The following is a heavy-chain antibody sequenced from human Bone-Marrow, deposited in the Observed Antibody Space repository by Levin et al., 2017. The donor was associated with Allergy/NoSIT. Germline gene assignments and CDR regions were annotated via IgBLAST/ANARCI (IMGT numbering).Heavy chain of an antibody. J-gene: IGHJ4*02. CDR3: AIITFGGVIV. Sequence: PGGSLRLSCAASGFTFSSYEMNWVRQAPGKGLEWVSYISSSGSTIYYADSVKGRFTISRDNAKNSLYLQMNSLRAEDTAVYYCAIITFGGVIVWGQGTLVTVSS. CDR2: ISSSGSTI. CDR1: GFTFSSYE. D-gene: IGHD3-16*02. V-gene: IGHV3-48*03.